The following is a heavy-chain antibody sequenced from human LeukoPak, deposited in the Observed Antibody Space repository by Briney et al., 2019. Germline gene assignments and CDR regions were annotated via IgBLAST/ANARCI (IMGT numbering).Heavy chain of an antibody. CDR2: INSVSSYI. CDR1: GFTFSSYS. J-gene: IGHJ6*03. Sequence: GGSLRLSCAASGFTFSSYSMNWVRQAPGKGLEWVSSINSVSSYIFYPDSVKGRFTISRDNAKKSLYLQMNSLRAEDTAVYYCARTFRTKDYYWYMDVWGKGTTVTISS. D-gene: IGHD3/OR15-3a*01. CDR3: ARTFRTKDYYWYMDV. V-gene: IGHV3-21*01.